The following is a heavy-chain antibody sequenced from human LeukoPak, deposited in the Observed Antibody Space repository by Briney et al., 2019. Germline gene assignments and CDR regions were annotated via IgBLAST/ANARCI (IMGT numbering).Heavy chain of an antibody. CDR2: IYYSGST. J-gene: IGHJ4*02. CDR1: GVSISSYY. V-gene: IGHV4-59*01. CDR3: AREGGYSYGALGY. D-gene: IGHD5-18*01. Sequence: SETLSLTCTVSGVSISSYYWSWIRQPPGKGLEWFGYIYYSGSTNYNPSLKSRVTISVDTSKNQFSLKLSSVTAADTAVYYCAREGGYSYGALGYWGQGTLVTVSS.